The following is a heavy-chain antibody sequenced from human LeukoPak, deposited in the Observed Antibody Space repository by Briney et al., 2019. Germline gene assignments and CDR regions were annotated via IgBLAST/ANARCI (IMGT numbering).Heavy chain of an antibody. CDR3: ARDLRDAFDI. J-gene: IGHJ3*02. V-gene: IGHV4-59*01. CDR2: IYYSGST. D-gene: IGHD5/OR15-5a*01. Sequence: SETLSLTCTVSGGSISSYYWSWIRQPPGKGLEWIGYIYYSGSTNYNPSLKSRVTISVDTSKNQFSLKLSSVTAADTAVYYCARDLRDAFDIWGQGTMVTVSS. CDR1: GGSISSYY.